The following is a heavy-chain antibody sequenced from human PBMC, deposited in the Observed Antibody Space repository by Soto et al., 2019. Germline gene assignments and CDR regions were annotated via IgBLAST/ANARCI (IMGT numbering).Heavy chain of an antibody. CDR2: MNPNNGHT. J-gene: IGHJ5*02. CDR1: GYTFTSYD. D-gene: IGHD2-21*01. V-gene: IGHV1-8*01. Sequence: GASVKVSCKAAGYTFTSYDINWVRQASGQGLEWMGWMNPNNGHTASPQKFQGRVTMTRNNSISTAYMELTSLTSEDTAVYYCARFVVATRVFDTWGQRTPVTSPQ. CDR3: ARFVVATRVFDT.